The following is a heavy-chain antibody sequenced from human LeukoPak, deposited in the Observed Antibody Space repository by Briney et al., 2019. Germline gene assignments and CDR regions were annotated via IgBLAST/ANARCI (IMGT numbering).Heavy chain of an antibody. CDR2: ISGSGGST. D-gene: IGHD2-2*01. J-gene: IGHJ4*02. CDR3: AKDLHTSHCCLPFDY. V-gene: IGHV3-23*01. Sequence: GGSLRLSCTASGFTFSSYAMSWVRQAPGMGLEWVSSISGSGGSTYYADSVKGRFTISRDNSKNTLSLQMNSLRAEDTAVYYCAKDLHTSHCCLPFDYWGQGTLVTVSS. CDR1: GFTFSSYA.